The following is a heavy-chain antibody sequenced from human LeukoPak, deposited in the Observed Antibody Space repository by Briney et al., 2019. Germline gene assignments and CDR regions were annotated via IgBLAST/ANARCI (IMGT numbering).Heavy chain of an antibody. CDR2: INHSGST. CDR3: ARASLRRTYCSSTSCYLTGYYYYYMDV. D-gene: IGHD2-2*01. V-gene: IGHV4-34*01. CDR1: GGSFSGYY. J-gene: IGHJ6*03. Sequence: SETLSLTCAVYGGSFSGYYWSWIRQPPGKGLEWIGEINHSGSTNYNPSLKSRVTISVDTSKNQFSLKLSSVTAADTAVYYCARASLRRTYCSSTSCYLTGYYYYYMDVWGKGTTVTVSS.